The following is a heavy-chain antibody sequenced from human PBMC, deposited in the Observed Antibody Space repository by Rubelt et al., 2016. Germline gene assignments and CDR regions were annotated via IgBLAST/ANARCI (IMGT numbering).Heavy chain of an antibody. V-gene: IGHV3-30*04. CDR3: ARDSVSNYEGGDYYYWYFDL. CDR2: ISYDGSNK. CDR1: GFTFSSYA. Sequence: QVQLVESGGGVVQPGRSLRLSCAASGFTFSSYAIHWVRQAPGKGLEWVAIISYDGSNKYYAHSVKGRFTISRDNSKNKRYVQMNSLRAEDTAVYFCARDSVSNYEGGDYYYWYFDLWGRGALVTVSS. D-gene: IGHD3-22*01. J-gene: IGHJ2*01.